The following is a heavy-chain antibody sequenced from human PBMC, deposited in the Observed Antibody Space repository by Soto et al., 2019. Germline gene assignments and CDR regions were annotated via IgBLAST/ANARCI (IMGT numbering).Heavy chain of an antibody. CDR1: GGSISSSSYY. D-gene: IGHD6-19*01. Sequence: SETLSLTCTVSGGSISSSSYYWGWIRQPPGKGLEWIGSIYHSGSTYYNPSLKSRVTISVDTSKNQFSLKLSSMTAADTAVYFCARPAVAGSLSYYFDYWGQGTLVTVSS. CDR3: ARPAVAGSLSYYFDY. CDR2: IYHSGST. J-gene: IGHJ4*02. V-gene: IGHV4-39*01.